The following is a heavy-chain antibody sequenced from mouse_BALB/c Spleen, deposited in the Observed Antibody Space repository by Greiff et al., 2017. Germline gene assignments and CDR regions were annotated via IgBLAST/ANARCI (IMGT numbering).Heavy chain of an antibody. V-gene: IGHV1S22*01. CDR3: TRMGDGYYNAMDY. CDR1: GYTFTSYW. D-gene: IGHD2-3*01. CDR2: IYPGSGST. Sequence: LQQPGSELVRPGASVKLSCKASGYTFTSYWMHWVKQRHGQGLEWIGNIYPGSGSTNYDEKFKSKGTLTVDTSSSTAYMHLSSLTSEDSAVYYCTRMGDGYYNAMDYWGQGTSVTVSS. J-gene: IGHJ4*01.